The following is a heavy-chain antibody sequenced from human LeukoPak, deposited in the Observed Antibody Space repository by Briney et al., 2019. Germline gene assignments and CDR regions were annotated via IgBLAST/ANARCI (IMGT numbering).Heavy chain of an antibody. CDR2: ISGSGGST. CDR3: AKGPYGDYVLSWFDP. Sequence: TGGSLRLSCAASGFTFSSYAMSWVRQAPGKGLEWVSAISGSGGSTYYADSVKGRFTISRDNSKNTLYLQMNSLRAEDTAVYYCAKGPYGDYVLSWFDPWGQGTLVTVSS. J-gene: IGHJ5*02. D-gene: IGHD4-17*01. V-gene: IGHV3-23*01. CDR1: GFTFSSYA.